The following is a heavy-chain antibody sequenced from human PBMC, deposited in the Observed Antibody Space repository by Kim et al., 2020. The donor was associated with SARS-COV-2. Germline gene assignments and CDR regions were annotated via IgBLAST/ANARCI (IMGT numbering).Heavy chain of an antibody. V-gene: IGHV4-39*01. CDR3: ARVSSVITYYYYYGMDV. Sequence: SETLSLTCTVSGGSITSTSYYWVWIRQPPGKGLEWIGSIYYSGSTYYNPSLKSRVTISVDTSKNQFSLKLSSVTAADTSVYYCARVSSVITYYYYYGMDVWGQGTTVTVAS. CDR1: GGSITSTSYY. D-gene: IGHD3-16*01. CDR2: IYYSGST. J-gene: IGHJ6*02.